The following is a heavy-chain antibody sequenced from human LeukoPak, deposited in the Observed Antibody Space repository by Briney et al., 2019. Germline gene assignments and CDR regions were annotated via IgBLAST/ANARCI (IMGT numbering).Heavy chain of an antibody. V-gene: IGHV1-2*02. CDR1: GYSFTGYY. J-gene: IGHJ4*02. Sequence: GASMKVSCKASGYSFTGYYMHWVRQAPGQGLEWMGCINPNSGGTDYAQKFQGRVTMTRDTSISTAYMELSRLTSDDTAVYFCARDPGGAQQVAYFDYWGQGTLVTVSS. CDR3: ARDPGGAQQVAYFDY. CDR2: INPNSGGT. D-gene: IGHD6-13*01.